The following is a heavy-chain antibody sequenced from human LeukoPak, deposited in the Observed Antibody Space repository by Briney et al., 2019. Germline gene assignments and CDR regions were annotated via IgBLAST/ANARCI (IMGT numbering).Heavy chain of an antibody. CDR3: ARSYDFWSGSLTGAFDI. CDR2: ISSSGSTI. J-gene: IGHJ3*02. Sequence: GGSLRLSCAASGFTFSDYYMSWIRQAPGKGLEWVSYISSSGSTIYYADSVKGRFTISRDNSKNTLYLQMNSLRAEDTAVYYCARSYDFWSGSLTGAFDIWGQGTMVTVSS. V-gene: IGHV3-11*04. D-gene: IGHD3-3*01. CDR1: GFTFSDYY.